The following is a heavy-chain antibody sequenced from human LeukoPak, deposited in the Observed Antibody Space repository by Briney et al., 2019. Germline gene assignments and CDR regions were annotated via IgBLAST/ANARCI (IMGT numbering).Heavy chain of an antibody. CDR2: INHSGST. V-gene: IGHV4-34*01. J-gene: IGHJ4*02. D-gene: IGHD4-17*01. CDR1: GFTFSSYA. CDR3: ARRTSDDYGDYGDY. Sequence: GSLRLSCAASGFTFSSYAMSWIRQPPGKGLEWIGEINHSGSTNYNPSLKSRVTISVDTSKNQFSLQLSSVTAADTAVYYCARRTSDDYGDYGDYWGQGTLVTVSS.